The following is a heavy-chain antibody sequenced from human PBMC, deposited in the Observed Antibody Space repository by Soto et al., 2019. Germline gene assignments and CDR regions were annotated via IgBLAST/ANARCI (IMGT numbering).Heavy chain of an antibody. CDR1: GYTFTSYA. CDR2: INAGNGNT. V-gene: IGHV1-3*01. Sequence: ASVKVSCKASGYTFTSYAMHWVRQAPGQRLEWMGWINAGNGNTKYSQKFQGRVAITRDTSASTAYMELSSLRSEDTAVYYCARRRGSSSSAFDPWGQGTLVTVSS. J-gene: IGHJ5*02. CDR3: ARRRGSSSSAFDP. D-gene: IGHD6-6*01.